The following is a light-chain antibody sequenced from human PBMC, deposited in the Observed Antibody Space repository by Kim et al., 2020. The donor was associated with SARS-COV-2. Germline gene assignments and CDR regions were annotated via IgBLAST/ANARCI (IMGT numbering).Light chain of an antibody. Sequence: IVLTQSPATLSLSPGGRATLSCRASQSVSSNLAWYQQKPGQAPRLLIYAASIRATGIPARFSGSGSETEFTLTISSLQSEDFAVYYCQHYNNWPHDTFGQGTKLEI. J-gene: IGKJ2*01. CDR3: QHYNNWPHDT. CDR1: QSVSSN. V-gene: IGKV3D-15*01. CDR2: AAS.